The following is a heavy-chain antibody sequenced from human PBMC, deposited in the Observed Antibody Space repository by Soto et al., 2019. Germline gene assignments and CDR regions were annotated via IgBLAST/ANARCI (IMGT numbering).Heavy chain of an antibody. Sequence: GGSLRLSYAASGFTFNSYAMSWFRQAPGKGLEWVSTISGSYGSTYYTDSVKGRFTISRDDSKNTLYLQMNSLRAEDTAIYFCAIDDSGYDWSDAFDSWGQGTMVTVSS. CDR1: GFTFNSYA. V-gene: IGHV3-23*01. D-gene: IGHD5-12*01. CDR3: AIDDSGYDWSDAFDS. J-gene: IGHJ3*02. CDR2: ISGSYGST.